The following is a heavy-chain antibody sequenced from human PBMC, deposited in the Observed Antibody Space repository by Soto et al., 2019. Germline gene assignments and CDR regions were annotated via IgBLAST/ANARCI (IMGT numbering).Heavy chain of an antibody. CDR1: GFTFSTYG. Sequence: GALRLSCAASGFTFSTYGMHWVRQAPGKGLEWVAVILSDGSNEYYADSVKGRFTISRDNSKNTLWLQMNSLTAEDTAVYYCVRDDDRPANGLDIWGQGTLVTVSS. CDR2: ILSDGSNE. J-gene: IGHJ3*02. D-gene: IGHD2-8*01. CDR3: VRDDDRPANGLDI. V-gene: IGHV3-33*05.